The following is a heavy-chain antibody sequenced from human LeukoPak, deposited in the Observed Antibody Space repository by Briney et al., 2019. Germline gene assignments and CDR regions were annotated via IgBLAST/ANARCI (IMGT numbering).Heavy chain of an antibody. CDR3: ARGHDSSEYYYYYMDV. CDR2: ISYDGSNK. Sequence: HAGGSLRLSCAASGFTFSSYAMHWVRQAPGKGLEWVAVISYDGSNKYCADSVKGRFTISRDNSKNTLYLQMNSLRAEDTAVYYCARGHDSSEYYYYYMDVWGKGTTVTVSS. D-gene: IGHD6-25*01. CDR1: GFTFSSYA. J-gene: IGHJ6*03. V-gene: IGHV3-30-3*01.